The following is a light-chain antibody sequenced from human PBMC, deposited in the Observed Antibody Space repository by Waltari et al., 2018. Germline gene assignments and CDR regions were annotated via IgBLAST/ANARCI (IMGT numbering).Light chain of an antibody. CDR1: QGISSY. V-gene: IGKV1-9*01. Sequence: DIQLTQSPSFPSASVGDRVTITCRASQGISSYLAWYQHKPGQAPKRLIYAASTLQSGVPSRCSGSGSGTEFTLTISSLQPEDFATYYCQQLNSYPSLTFGGGTKVEIK. J-gene: IGKJ4*01. CDR2: AAS. CDR3: QQLNSYPSLT.